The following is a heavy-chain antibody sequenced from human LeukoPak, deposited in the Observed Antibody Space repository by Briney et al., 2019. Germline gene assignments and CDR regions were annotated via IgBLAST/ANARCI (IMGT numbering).Heavy chain of an antibody. J-gene: IGHJ4*02. CDR1: GFTFSNAW. CDR3: TTFDPTDRVFDY. CDR2: IKSKTDGGTT. V-gene: IGHV3-15*01. Sequence: GGSLRLSCAASGFTFSNAWMSWVRQAPGKGLEWVGRIKSKTDGGTTDYAAPVKGRSTISRDDSKNTLYLQMNSRKTEDTAVYYCTTFDPTDRVFDYWGQGTLVTVSS.